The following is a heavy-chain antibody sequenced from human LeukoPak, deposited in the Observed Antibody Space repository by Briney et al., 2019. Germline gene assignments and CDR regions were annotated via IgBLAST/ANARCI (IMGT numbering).Heavy chain of an antibody. Sequence: GGSLRLSCTASGFTFSTYWMIWARQAPGKGLEWVANINQDGSQIYYAGSVEGRFTISRDNAKDSLFLQMNSLRAEDTALYYRASSSYSSSSFWGQGTLVTVSS. CDR3: ASSSYSSSSF. CDR1: GFTFSTYW. CDR2: INQDGSQI. V-gene: IGHV3-7*01. D-gene: IGHD6-6*01. J-gene: IGHJ4*02.